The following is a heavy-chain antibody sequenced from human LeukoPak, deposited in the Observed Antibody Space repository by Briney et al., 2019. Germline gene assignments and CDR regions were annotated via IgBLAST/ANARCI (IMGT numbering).Heavy chain of an antibody. V-gene: IGHV1-2*02. J-gene: IGHJ4*02. D-gene: IGHD3-22*01. CDR3: ARQTYYYDSSGYY. CDR1: GYTFTSYG. CDR2: INPNSGGT. Sequence: ASVKVSCKASGYTFTSYGISWVRQAPGQGLEWMGWINPNSGGTNYAQKFQGRVTMTRDTSISTAYMELSRLRSDDTAVYYCARQTYYYDSSGYYWGQGTLVTVSS.